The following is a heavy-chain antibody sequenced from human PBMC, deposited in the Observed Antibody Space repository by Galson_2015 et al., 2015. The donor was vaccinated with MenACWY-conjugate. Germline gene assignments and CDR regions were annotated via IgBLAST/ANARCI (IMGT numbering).Heavy chain of an antibody. CDR2: IKPDGSDI. V-gene: IGHV3-7*03. CDR3: VRWGLAYAMDV. Sequence: SLRLSCAASRYIFSGYWMGWVRQAPGKGLDWVANIKPDGSDIEWADSVKARITISRDNAQNTLYLQMDSLRVEDTAVYYCVRWGLAYAMDVWGQGTTVTVSS. CDR1: RYIFSGYW. J-gene: IGHJ6*02. D-gene: IGHD3-16*01.